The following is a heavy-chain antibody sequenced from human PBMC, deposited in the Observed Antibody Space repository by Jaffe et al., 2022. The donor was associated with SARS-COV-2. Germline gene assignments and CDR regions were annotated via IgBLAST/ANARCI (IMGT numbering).Heavy chain of an antibody. V-gene: IGHV3-23*01. CDR1: GFTFSNYV. CDR3: TRDPDEPDSSGYYKF. CDR2: ISRRGWGA. D-gene: IGHD3-22*01. Sequence: EVELLESGGDLVQPGGSLRLSCAASGFTFSNYVMSWVRQAPAKGLEWVATISRRGWGAYHADSVKGRFTISRDDSKNTLHLLMNTLRAEDTAIYYCTRDPDEPDSSGYYKFWGKGTLVTVSS. J-gene: IGHJ4*02.